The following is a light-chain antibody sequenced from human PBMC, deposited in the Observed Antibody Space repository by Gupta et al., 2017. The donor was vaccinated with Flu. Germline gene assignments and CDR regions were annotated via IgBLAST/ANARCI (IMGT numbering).Light chain of an antibody. J-gene: IGLJ3*02. Sequence: DVVGSNDPFRYQQHPVESPSLLIYPFTKRPSAFPYCFSGSKSGPTAPLTITRPQPEEDADYYCCSCRGFYNHVVFGGGTKLTVL. CDR2: PFT. CDR3: CSCRGFYNHVV. V-gene: IGLV2-11*03. CDR1: DVVGSND.